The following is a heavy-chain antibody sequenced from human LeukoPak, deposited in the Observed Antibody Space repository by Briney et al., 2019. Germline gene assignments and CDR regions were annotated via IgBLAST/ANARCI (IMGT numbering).Heavy chain of an antibody. D-gene: IGHD1-26*01. CDR2: IYPGDSET. Sequence: GESLKISCKASGYAFTNNWIGWVRQMPGKGLEWIGIIYPGDSETRYSPSFQGQVTISADKSITTAYLQWSSLKASDTAMYYCARHASGNFVPIDCWGRGTLVTVSS. CDR3: ARHASGNFVPIDC. CDR1: GYAFTNNW. J-gene: IGHJ4*02. V-gene: IGHV5-51*01.